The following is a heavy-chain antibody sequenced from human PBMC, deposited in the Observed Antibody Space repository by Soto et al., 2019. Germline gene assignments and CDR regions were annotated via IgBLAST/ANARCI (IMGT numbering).Heavy chain of an antibody. CDR1: GGSVSSGSYY. CDR3: ARLVRSLHFDS. CDR2: IYDDGRT. V-gene: IGHV4-61*01. D-gene: IGHD2-21*01. J-gene: IGHJ4*02. Sequence: QVQLQESGPGLVKPSETLSLTCTVSGGSVSSGSYYWGWVRQHPGKGLEWIGYIYDDGRTNYNPSLESRVTISLDTSKNQFSPTVSSVTAADTAVYYCARLVRSLHFDSWGQGTMVTVSS.